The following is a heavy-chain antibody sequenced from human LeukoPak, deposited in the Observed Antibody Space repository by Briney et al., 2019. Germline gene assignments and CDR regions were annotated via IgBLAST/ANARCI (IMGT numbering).Heavy chain of an antibody. CDR1: GFTFSSYD. CDR3: AKLLRAGRILTISLES. CDR2: IGTAGDT. J-gene: IGHJ4*02. D-gene: IGHD2/OR15-2a*01. V-gene: IGHV3-13*01. Sequence: GGSLRLSCAASGFTFSSYDMHWVRQATGKGLEWVSAIGTAGDTYYPGSVKGRFTISRDNPKNTLYLQLNSLGVEDTAIYYCAKLLRAGRILTISLESWGQGTLVTVSS.